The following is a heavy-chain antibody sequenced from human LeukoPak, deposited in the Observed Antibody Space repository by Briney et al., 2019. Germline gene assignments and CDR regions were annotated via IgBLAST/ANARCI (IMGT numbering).Heavy chain of an antibody. V-gene: IGHV1-8*01. Sequence: GASVKVSCKASGYTFTSYDINWVRQATGQGLEWMGWMNPNSGNTGYAQNFQGRVTMTRNTSISTAYMELSSLRSEDTAVYYCAWSVSYGELPGVLFDPWGQGTLVTVSS. J-gene: IGHJ5*02. D-gene: IGHD1-26*01. CDR1: GYTFTSYD. CDR2: MNPNSGNT. CDR3: AWSVSYGELPGVLFDP.